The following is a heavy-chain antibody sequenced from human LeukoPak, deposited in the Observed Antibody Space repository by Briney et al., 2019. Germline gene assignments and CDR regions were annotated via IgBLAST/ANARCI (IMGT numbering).Heavy chain of an antibody. CDR1: GYTFTGYY. D-gene: IGHD3-10*01. V-gene: IGHV1-2*02. CDR3: ARDGSSGSYYKFSY. CDR2: INPNSGGT. Sequence: WASVKVSFKASGYTFTGYYIHWLRQAPGQGLEWMGWINPNSGGTNYVQKFQGRVTMTRDTSISTAYMELSRLRSDDTAVYYCARDGSSGSYYKFSYWGQGTLVTVSS. J-gene: IGHJ4*02.